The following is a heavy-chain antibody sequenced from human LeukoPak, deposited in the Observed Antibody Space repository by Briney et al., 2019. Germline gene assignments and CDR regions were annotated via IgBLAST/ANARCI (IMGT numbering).Heavy chain of an antibody. V-gene: IGHV1-2*02. CDR3: AATPRYSGSSRFDY. D-gene: IGHD1-26*01. CDR2: INPNSGGT. J-gene: IGHJ4*02. Sequence: ASVKVSCKASGYTFTGYYMHWVRQAPGQGLEWMGWINPNSGGTNYAQKFQGRVTMTRDTSISTAYMELSRLRSDDTAVYYCAATPRYSGSSRFDYWGQGTLVTVSP. CDR1: GYTFTGYY.